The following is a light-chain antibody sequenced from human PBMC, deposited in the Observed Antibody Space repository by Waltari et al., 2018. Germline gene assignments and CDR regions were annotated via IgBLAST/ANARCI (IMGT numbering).Light chain of an antibody. Sequence: QSALTQPASVSGSPGQSITISCAGTRRDIGAYIYVSWYQLHPGKAPKLIIYGVTNRPSGFSTRFSGSKSGNTASLTISGLQADDEADYYCSSYTRSSSLYVFGGGTTVTV. V-gene: IGLV2-14*01. J-gene: IGLJ1*01. CDR3: SSYTRSSSLYV. CDR1: RRDIGAYIY. CDR2: GVT.